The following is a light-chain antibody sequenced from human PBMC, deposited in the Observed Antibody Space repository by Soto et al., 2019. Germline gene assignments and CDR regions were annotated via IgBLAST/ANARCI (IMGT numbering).Light chain of an antibody. Sequence: QSALTQPPSASGSPGQSVTISCTGTSSDVGHYNYVSWYQQHPGKAPKLMIYEVNARPSGVPDRFSGPKSGNTASLTVSGLQAEDEADYYCSSYAGSNNVFGGGTKLTVL. CDR1: SSDVGHYNY. CDR3: SSYAGSNNV. J-gene: IGLJ3*02. V-gene: IGLV2-8*01. CDR2: EVN.